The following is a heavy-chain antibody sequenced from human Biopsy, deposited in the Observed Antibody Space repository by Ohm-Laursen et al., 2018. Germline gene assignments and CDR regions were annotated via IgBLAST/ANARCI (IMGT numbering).Heavy chain of an antibody. CDR3: GNEVYGRDY. V-gene: IGHV4-34*08. CDR1: GATFSDYY. Sequence: GTLSLTCSVYGATFSDYYWSWIRQPPGKGLEWIGQINQSGETKYNPSLQSRVTITAEVSKNQFSLKLRSLTAADTAIYYCGNEVYGRDYWGQGARVTVSS. D-gene: IGHD4-17*01. J-gene: IGHJ4*02. CDR2: INQSGET.